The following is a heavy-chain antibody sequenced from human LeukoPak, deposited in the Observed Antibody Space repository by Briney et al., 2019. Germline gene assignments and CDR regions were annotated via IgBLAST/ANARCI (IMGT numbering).Heavy chain of an antibody. J-gene: IGHJ4*02. D-gene: IGHD2-15*01. CDR2: IRYHGSNK. CDR1: GFIFCSYS. Sequence: PGGSLRLSCAASGFIFCSYSMNWVRQAPGKGLEWVAFIRYHGSNKYYADSVKGRFTISRDNAKNSLYLQMNSLRAEDTAVYYCAGGDCSGGSCYLSLTTIDYWGQGTLVTVSS. CDR3: AGGDCSGGSCYLSLTTIDY. V-gene: IGHV3-30*02.